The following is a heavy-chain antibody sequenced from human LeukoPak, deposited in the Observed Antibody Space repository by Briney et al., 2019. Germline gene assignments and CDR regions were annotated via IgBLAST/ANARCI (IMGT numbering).Heavy chain of an antibody. CDR3: ARDYYDSSGYIDY. V-gene: IGHV3-48*01. D-gene: IGHD3-22*01. CDR2: ISSSSSTI. CDR1: GFTFSSYS. J-gene: IGHJ4*02. Sequence: PGGSLRLSCAASGFTFSSYSMNWVRQAPGKGLEWVSYISSSSSTIYYADSVKGRFTISRDNAKNSLYLQMNSLRAEDTAVYYCARDYYDSSGYIDYWGQGTLVTVSS.